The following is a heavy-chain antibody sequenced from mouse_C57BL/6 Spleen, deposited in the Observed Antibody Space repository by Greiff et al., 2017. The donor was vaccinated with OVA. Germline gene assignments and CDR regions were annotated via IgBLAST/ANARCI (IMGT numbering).Heavy chain of an antibody. Sequence: EVKLVESGPGLVKPSQSLSLTCSVTGYSITSGYYWNWIRQFPGNKLEWMGYISYDGSNNYNPSLKNRISITRDTSKNQFFLKLNSVTTEDTATYYCARERGNFDVWGTGTTVTVSS. V-gene: IGHV3-6*01. CDR1: GYSITSGYY. J-gene: IGHJ1*03. CDR2: ISYDGSN. CDR3: ARERGNFDV.